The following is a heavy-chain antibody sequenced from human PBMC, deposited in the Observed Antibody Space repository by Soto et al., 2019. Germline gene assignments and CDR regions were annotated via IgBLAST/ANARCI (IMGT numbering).Heavy chain of an antibody. V-gene: IGHV1-46*01. D-gene: IGHD6-6*01. J-gene: IGHJ6*02. CDR2: INPSGGST. CDR1: GYTFTSYG. Sequence: ASVKVSCKASGYTFTSYGISWVRQAPGQGLEWMGIINPSGGSTSYAQKFQGRVTMTRDTSTSTVYMELSSLRSEDTAVYYCARGSSSSSLPYYYYYGMDVWGQGTTVTVSS. CDR3: ARGSSSSSLPYYYYYGMDV.